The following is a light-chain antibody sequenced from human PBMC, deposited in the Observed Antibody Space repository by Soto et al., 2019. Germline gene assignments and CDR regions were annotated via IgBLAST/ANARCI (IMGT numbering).Light chain of an antibody. V-gene: IGLV2-11*01. Sequence: QSALTQPRSVSGSPGQSVAISCTGTSSDVGACDYVSWYQQHPGKAPKLMIYDVTKRPSGVPDRFSGSKSGNTASLTISGLQPEDESDYYCCSYAGSPYVFGTGTKVTVL. CDR2: DVT. CDR3: CSYAGSPYV. CDR1: SSDVGACDY. J-gene: IGLJ1*01.